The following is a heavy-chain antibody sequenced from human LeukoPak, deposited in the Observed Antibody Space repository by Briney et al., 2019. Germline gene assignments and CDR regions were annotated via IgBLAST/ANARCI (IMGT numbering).Heavy chain of an antibody. CDR3: AKDGLGIIAFPFDY. J-gene: IGHJ4*02. CDR1: GFTFSTYA. CDR2: ISGSGDST. Sequence: PGGSLRLSCAASGFTFSTYAMSWDRQAPGKGLEWVSAISGSGDSTYYTDSVKGRFTISRDNSKNTLYLQMNSLRAEDTAVYYCAKDGLGIIAFPFDYWGQGTLVTVSS. V-gene: IGHV3-23*01. D-gene: IGHD3-10*01.